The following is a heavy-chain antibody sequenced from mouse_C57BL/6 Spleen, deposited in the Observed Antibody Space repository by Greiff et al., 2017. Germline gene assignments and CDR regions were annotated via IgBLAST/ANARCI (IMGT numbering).Heavy chain of an antibody. Sequence: EVQLKESGPELVKPGASVKISCKASGYSFTDYNMNWVKQSNGKSLEWIGVINPNYGTTSYNQKFKGKATLTVDQSSSTAYMQLNSLTSKDSAVYCCARYSNHFYYFDYWGQGTTLTVSS. D-gene: IGHD2-5*01. CDR1: GYSFTDYN. V-gene: IGHV1-39*01. J-gene: IGHJ2*01. CDR2: INPNYGTT. CDR3: ARYSNHFYYFDY.